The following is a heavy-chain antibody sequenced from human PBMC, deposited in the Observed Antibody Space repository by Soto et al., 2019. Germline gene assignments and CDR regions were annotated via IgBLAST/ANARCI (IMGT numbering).Heavy chain of an antibody. V-gene: IGHV3-7*01. D-gene: IGHD1-1*01. CDR1: GFTFGSYW. Sequence: GGSLRLSCAASGFTFGSYWMSWVRQAPGKGLEWVANIKQDGSEKYYVDSVKGRFTISRDNAKNSLYLQMNSLRAEDTAVYYCASLAYNWNTFDYWGQGTLVTVSS. CDR2: IKQDGSEK. CDR3: ASLAYNWNTFDY. J-gene: IGHJ4*02.